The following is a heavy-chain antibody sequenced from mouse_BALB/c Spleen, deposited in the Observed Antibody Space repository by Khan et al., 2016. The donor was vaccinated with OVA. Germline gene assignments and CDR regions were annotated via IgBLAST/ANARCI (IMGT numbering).Heavy chain of an antibody. J-gene: IGHJ4*01. Sequence: QVQLKESGPGLVAPSQSLSITCTVSGFSLTDYGVSWIRQPPGKGLEWLGILWGGGSTYYNSALKSRLSISKDNSKSQVFLKMNSLQTDDTAMYYSAKPFYAHYYAMDYWGQGTSVTVSS. V-gene: IGHV2-6-5*01. D-gene: IGHD1-1*01. CDR1: GFSLTDYG. CDR2: LWGGGST. CDR3: AKPFYAHYYAMDY.